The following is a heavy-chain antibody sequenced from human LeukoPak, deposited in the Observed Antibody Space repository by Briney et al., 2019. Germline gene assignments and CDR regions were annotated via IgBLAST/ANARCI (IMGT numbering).Heavy chain of an antibody. Sequence: PSETLSLTCTVSGGSNANYYWSWIRQPPGKGLEWIGYIYYSGSTNYNPSLKSRVTISVDTSKNQFSLKLSSVTAADTAVYYCARHREYYYDSSGKYYFDYWGQGTLVTVSS. CDR2: IYYSGST. CDR3: ARHREYYYDSSGKYYFDY. J-gene: IGHJ4*02. V-gene: IGHV4-59*08. CDR1: GGSNANYY. D-gene: IGHD3-22*01.